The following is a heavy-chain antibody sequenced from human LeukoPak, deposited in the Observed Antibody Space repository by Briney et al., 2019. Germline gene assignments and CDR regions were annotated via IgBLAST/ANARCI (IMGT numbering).Heavy chain of an antibody. CDR3: ARGYVLRFLGLSFMDV. J-gene: IGHJ6*02. CDR1: GGSFSGCY. CDR2: INHSGST. D-gene: IGHD3-3*01. V-gene: IGHV4-34*01. Sequence: SETLSLTCAVYGGSFSGCYWSWIRQPPGKGLEWIGEINHSGSTNYNPSLKSRVTISVDTSKNQFSLKLSSVTAADTAVYYCARGYVLRFLGLSFMDVWGQGTTVTVSS.